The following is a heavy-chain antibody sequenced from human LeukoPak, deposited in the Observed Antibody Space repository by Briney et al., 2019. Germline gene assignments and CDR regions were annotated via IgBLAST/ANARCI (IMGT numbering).Heavy chain of an antibody. CDR1: GGTFSSYA. J-gene: IGHJ4*02. D-gene: IGHD6-25*01. Sequence: SVKVSCKASGGTFSSYAISWVRQAPGQGLEWMGGIIPIFGTANYAQKFQGRVTITADESTSTAYMELSSLRSEDTAVYYCATARLSTYYFDYWGQGTLVTVSS. CDR3: ATARLSTYYFDY. CDR2: IIPIFGTA. V-gene: IGHV1-69*13.